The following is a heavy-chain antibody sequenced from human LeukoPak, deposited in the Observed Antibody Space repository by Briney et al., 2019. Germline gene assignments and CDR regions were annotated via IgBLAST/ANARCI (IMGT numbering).Heavy chain of an antibody. D-gene: IGHD3-22*01. CDR3: AKGGMSSSGLGD. Sequence: GGSLRLSCAASGFMFSRYAMSWVRQAPGKGLERVSSISTDTDTYYADSVQGRFSISRDNSKNTQYLQMNSLRGEDTAVYYCAKGGMSSSGLGDWGQGTLVTVSS. CDR2: ISTDTDT. CDR1: GFMFSRYA. J-gene: IGHJ4*02. V-gene: IGHV3-23*05.